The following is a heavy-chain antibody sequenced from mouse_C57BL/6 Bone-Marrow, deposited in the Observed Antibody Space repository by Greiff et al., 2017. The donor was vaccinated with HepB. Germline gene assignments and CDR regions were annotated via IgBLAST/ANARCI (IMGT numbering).Heavy chain of an antibody. V-gene: IGHV1-59*01. CDR2: IDPSDSYT. J-gene: IGHJ3*01. CDR1: GYTFTSYW. CDR3: ARGNHQIYYYGRGFAY. D-gene: IGHD1-1*01. Sequence: QVQLQQPGAELVRPGTSVKLSCKASGYTFTSYWMHWVKQRPGQGLEWIGVIDPSDSYTNYNQKLKGKGTLTVDTSSSTAYMQLSSLTSEDSAVYYCARGNHQIYYYGRGFAYWGQGTLVTVSA.